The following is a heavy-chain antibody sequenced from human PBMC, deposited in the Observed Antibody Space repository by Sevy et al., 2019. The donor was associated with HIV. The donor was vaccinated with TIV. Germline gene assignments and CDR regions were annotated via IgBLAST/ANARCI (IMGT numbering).Heavy chain of an antibody. CDR2: IKEDGSDK. D-gene: IGHD6-19*01. CDR1: GFTFSNYW. J-gene: IGHJ4*02. CDR3: ARDLASSDLFDY. V-gene: IGHV3-7*01. Sequence: GESLKISCEVSGFTFSNYWMTWVRQAPGKGLEWVANIKEDGSDKYYGDSVKGRFSLSRDNAKNSLYLQMDSLRAEDTAVYYCARDLASSDLFDYWGQGTLVTVSS.